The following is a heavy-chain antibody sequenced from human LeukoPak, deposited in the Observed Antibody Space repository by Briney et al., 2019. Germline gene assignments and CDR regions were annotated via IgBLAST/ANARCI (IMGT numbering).Heavy chain of an antibody. CDR3: AREDPQTTVPEGMDV. V-gene: IGHV4-34*01. D-gene: IGHD4-17*01. CDR1: GGSFSGYY. J-gene: IGHJ6*02. Sequence: SETLSLTCAVYGGSFSGYYWSWIRQPPGKGLEWIGEINHSGSTNYNPSLKSRVTMSVDTSKNQFSLKLSSVTAADTAVYYCAREDPQTTVPEGMDVWGQGTTVTVSS. CDR2: INHSGST.